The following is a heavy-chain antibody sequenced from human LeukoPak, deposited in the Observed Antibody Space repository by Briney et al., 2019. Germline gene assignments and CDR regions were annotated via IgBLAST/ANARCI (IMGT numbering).Heavy chain of an antibody. V-gene: IGHV1-2*06. CDR3: ARGGICSSTSYPTIYYMDV. CDR2: INPNSGGT. CDR1: GYTFTGYY. J-gene: IGHJ6*03. D-gene: IGHD2-2*01. Sequence: ASVKVSCKASGYTFTGYYMHWVRQAPGQGLEWMGRINPNSGGTNYAQKFQGRVTMTRDTSISTAYMELSRLRSDDTAVYYCARGGICSSTSYPTIYYMDVWGKGTTVTVSS.